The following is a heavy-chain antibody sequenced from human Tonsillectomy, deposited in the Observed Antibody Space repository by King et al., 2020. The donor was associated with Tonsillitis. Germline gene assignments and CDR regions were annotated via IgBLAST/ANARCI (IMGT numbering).Heavy chain of an antibody. V-gene: IGHV1-46*01. CDR1: GYNFITSY. CDR2: LNPNIGNT. J-gene: IGHJ4*02. D-gene: IGHD2-15*01. CDR3: ARATGCTGGSCYLATFDF. Sequence: QLVQSGAEVKKPGASVKLSCKASGYNFITSYIHWVRQAPGQGLEWVGMLNPNIGNTNYAQNFLGRVTVTRDTTTSTVYRDLSSLTSEDTAIYYCARATGCTGGSCYLATFDFWGQGTRVTVSS.